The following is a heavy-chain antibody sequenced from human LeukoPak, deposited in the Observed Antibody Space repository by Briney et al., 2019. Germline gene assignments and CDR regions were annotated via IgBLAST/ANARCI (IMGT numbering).Heavy chain of an antibody. D-gene: IGHD2-2*01. Sequence: PSETLSLTCTVSGGSISSGDSYWSWIRQPPGKGLEWIGYLYYSGSTYYNPSLKSRVAISVDTSKNQFSLRLSSVTAADTAVYYCARHQDPRDYFDYWGQGTLVTVSS. J-gene: IGHJ4*02. CDR2: LYYSGST. CDR3: ARHQDPRDYFDY. V-gene: IGHV4-30-4*01. CDR1: GGSISSGDSY.